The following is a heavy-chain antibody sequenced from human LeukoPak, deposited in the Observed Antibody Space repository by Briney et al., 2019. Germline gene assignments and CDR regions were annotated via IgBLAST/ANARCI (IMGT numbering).Heavy chain of an antibody. D-gene: IGHD4-17*01. CDR1: GGSINSYY. V-gene: IGHV4-59*01. J-gene: IGHJ4*02. Sequence: SETLSLTCTVSGGSINSYYWSWIRQPPGKGLEWIGYIYYSGSTNYNPSLKSRVTISVDTSKNQFSLKLSSVTAADTAVYYCARDQYGVNYFDYWGQRTLVTVSS. CDR2: IYYSGST. CDR3: ARDQYGVNYFDY.